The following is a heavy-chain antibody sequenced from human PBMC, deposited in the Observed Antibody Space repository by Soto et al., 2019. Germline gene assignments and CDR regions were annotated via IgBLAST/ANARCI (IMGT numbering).Heavy chain of an antibody. J-gene: IGHJ6*02. Sequence: SETLSLTCTVTGGSMTSGDQYWTWIRHRPGEGLEWFGYINHRGSLYYNPSLKSRVSMSVDTSKNQFSLNLSSVTAADTAVYYCARELPQRQGRNMDVLGQGTTVTVPS. D-gene: IGHD1-1*01. CDR2: INHRGSL. CDR1: GGSMTSGDQY. CDR3: ARELPQRQGRNMDV. V-gene: IGHV4-31*03.